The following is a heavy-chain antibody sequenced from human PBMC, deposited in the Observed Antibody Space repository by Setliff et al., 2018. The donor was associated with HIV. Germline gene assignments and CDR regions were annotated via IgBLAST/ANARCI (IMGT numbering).Heavy chain of an antibody. CDR3: ARPWGGLVQTANYFDS. CDR1: GGSVTTCG. CDR2: IIPIFGTT. D-gene: IGHD3-3*01. Sequence: GASVKVSCKASGGSVTTCGITWVRQAPGQGLEWMGGIIPIFGTTKYAQKFQGRVTISADESTRTANMELSSLTVEDTAVYFCARPWGGLVQTANYFDSWGQGTLVTVS. V-gene: IGHV1-69*13. J-gene: IGHJ4*02.